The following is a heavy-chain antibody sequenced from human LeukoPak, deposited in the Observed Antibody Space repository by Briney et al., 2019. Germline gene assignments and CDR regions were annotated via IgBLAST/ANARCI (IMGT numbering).Heavy chain of an antibody. CDR2: IKQDGSEK. CDR1: GFTFDDYA. V-gene: IGHV3-7*01. D-gene: IGHD3-16*01. Sequence: VQPGGSLRLSCAASGFTFDDYAMHWVRQAPGKGLEWVANIKQDGSEKYSVDSVKGRFTISRDNAKNSLYMQMNSLRAEDTAVYYCARVMSASVWRSYGSYYYYYYMDIWGKGTTVTVSS. CDR3: ARVMSASVWRSYGSYYYYYYMDI. J-gene: IGHJ6*03.